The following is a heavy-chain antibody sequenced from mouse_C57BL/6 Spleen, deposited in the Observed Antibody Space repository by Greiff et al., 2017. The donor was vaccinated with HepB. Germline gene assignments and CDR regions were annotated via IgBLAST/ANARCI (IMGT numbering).Heavy chain of an antibody. D-gene: IGHD2-4*01. CDR2: IDPSDSYT. CDR1: GYTFTSYW. CDR3: ARKEDYDYGKGAMDY. Sequence: QVQLQQPGAELVMPGASVKLSCKASGYTFTSYWMHWVKQRPGQGLEWIGEIDPSDSYTNYNQKFKGKSTLTVDKSSSTAYMQLSSLTSEDSAVYYCARKEDYDYGKGAMDYWGQGTSVTVSS. V-gene: IGHV1-69*01. J-gene: IGHJ4*01.